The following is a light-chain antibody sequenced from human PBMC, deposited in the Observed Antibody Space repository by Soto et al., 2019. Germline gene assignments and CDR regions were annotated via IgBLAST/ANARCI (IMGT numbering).Light chain of an antibody. V-gene: IGKV4-1*01. Sequence: SSNIGRNYIYWYQQKPGQPPKLLIYWASTRESGVPDRFSGSGSGTDFTLTISSLQAEDVAVYYCQQYYSTPLTFGGGTKVDIK. CDR1: SSNIGRNY. CDR2: WAS. J-gene: IGKJ4*01. CDR3: QQYYSTPLT.